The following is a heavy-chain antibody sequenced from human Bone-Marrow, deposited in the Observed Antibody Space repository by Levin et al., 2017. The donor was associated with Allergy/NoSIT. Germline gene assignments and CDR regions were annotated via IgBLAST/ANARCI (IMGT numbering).Heavy chain of an antibody. CDR3: SCSGDDGFDL. Sequence: GGSLRLSCAASGFTFSKYGMHWVRQAPGRGLEWVALIYYDENKIFYRESVQGRFTISRDNSKNEVYLQMNDLRADDAGVYYCSCSGDDGFDLWGQGTKVTVS. J-gene: IGHJ3*01. CDR1: GFTFSKYG. V-gene: IGHV3-33*01. D-gene: IGHD7-27*01. CDR2: IYYDENKI.